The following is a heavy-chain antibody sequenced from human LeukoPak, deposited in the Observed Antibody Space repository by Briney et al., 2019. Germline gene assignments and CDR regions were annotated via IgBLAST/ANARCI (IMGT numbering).Heavy chain of an antibody. CDR3: AKGGGYEAQYYYYLDV. CDR2: ISSNGGSI. D-gene: IGHD5-12*01. V-gene: IGHV3-64*01. CDR1: GFTFSDYA. J-gene: IGHJ6*03. Sequence: GGSLRLSCAASGFTFSDYAMHWVRQAPGKELEYVSAISSNGGSIHYANSVKGRFTISRDNSKNTLYLQMKSLRAEDTAVYYCAKGGGYEAQYYYYLDVWGKGTTVTISS.